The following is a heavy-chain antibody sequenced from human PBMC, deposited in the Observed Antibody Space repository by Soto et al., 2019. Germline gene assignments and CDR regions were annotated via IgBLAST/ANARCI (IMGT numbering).Heavy chain of an antibody. Sequence: QVQLVESGGGLVKPGGSLRLSCAASGFTFSDYYMSWIRQAPGKGLEWVSYISSSGSTIYYADSVKGRFTISRDNAKNSLYLQMNGLRADDTAVYYCARVRGSSGWHTSKGSGYYFDYWGQGTLVTVSS. J-gene: IGHJ4*02. D-gene: IGHD6-19*01. CDR2: ISSSGSTI. CDR1: GFTFSDYY. CDR3: ARVRGSSGWHTSKGSGYYFDY. V-gene: IGHV3-11*01.